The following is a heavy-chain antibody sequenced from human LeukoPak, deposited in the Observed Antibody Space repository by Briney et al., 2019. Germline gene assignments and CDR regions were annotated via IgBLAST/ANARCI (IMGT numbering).Heavy chain of an antibody. Sequence: PGRSLRLSCAASGFTFSSYAMHWVRQAPGKGLEWVAVISYDGSNKYYADSVKGRFIISRDNSKNTLYLQMNSLRAEDTAVYYCAKDTVKVTTIRRVPHYMDVWGKGTTVTISS. J-gene: IGHJ6*03. V-gene: IGHV3-30*04. D-gene: IGHD5-12*01. CDR3: AKDTVKVTTIRRVPHYMDV. CDR2: ISYDGSNK. CDR1: GFTFSSYA.